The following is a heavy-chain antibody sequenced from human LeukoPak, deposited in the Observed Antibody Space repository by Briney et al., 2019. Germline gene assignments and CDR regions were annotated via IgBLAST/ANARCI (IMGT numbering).Heavy chain of an antibody. CDR3: AKELEPLRLGYYFDY. CDR2: ISGSGGST. V-gene: IGHV3-23*01. D-gene: IGHD3-16*01. CDR1: GFTSSSYA. J-gene: IGHJ4*02. Sequence: PGASLRLSCAASGFTSSSYAMSWVRQAPGKGLEWVSAISGSGGSTHYADSVKGRFTVSRDNSKNTLYLQMNSLRADDTAVYYCAKELEPLRLGYYFDYWGQGTLVTVSS.